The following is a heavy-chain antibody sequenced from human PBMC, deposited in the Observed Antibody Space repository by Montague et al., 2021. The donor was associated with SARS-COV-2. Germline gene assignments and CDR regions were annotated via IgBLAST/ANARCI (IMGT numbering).Heavy chain of an antibody. V-gene: IGHV3-33*01. CDR3: ARDSSSGSDWYYYYGMDV. D-gene: IGHD6-13*01. CDR2: IWYDGSKN. J-gene: IGHJ6*02. Sequence: SLRLSCAASGFNFSSYGMHWVRQAPGKGLEWVAIIWYDGSKNYYADSVKGRFTISRDNSKNTLYLQMNTLRAEDTAVYYCARDSSSGSDWYYYYGMDVWGQGTTVTVSS. CDR1: GFNFSSYG.